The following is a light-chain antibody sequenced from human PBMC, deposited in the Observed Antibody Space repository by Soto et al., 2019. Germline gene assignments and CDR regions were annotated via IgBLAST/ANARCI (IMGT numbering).Light chain of an antibody. CDR1: QGINNY. Sequence: IQLTQSPSSLSASVGDRVTITCRASQGINNYLAWYQQKPGEAPKLLIYAASTLQSGVPSRFSGSGSGTEFTLTISSLQPDDFATYYCQQYNSQGTFGQGTKVDIK. J-gene: IGKJ1*01. V-gene: IGKV1-9*01. CDR3: QQYNSQGT. CDR2: AAS.